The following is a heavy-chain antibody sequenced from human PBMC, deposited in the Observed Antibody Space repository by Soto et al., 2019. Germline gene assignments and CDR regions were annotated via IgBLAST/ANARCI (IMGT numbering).Heavy chain of an antibody. V-gene: IGHV3-30-3*01. CDR2: ISYDGSNK. J-gene: IGHJ2*01. D-gene: IGHD3-22*01. CDR3: ARDADSSGFYTWYFDL. CDR1: GFTFSSYG. Sequence: PGGSLRLSCAASGFTFSSYGIHWVRQAPGKGLEWVALISYDGSNKYYSDSVKGRFTISRDNSKNTLYLQMNSLRAEDTAVYYCARDADSSGFYTWYFDLWGRGTLVTVSS.